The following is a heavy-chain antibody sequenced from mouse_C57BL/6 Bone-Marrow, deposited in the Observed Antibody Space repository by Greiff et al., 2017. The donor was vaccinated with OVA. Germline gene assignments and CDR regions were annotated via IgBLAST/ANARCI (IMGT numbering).Heavy chain of an antibody. CDR1: GYSITSGYY. D-gene: IGHD2-3*01. V-gene: IGHV3-6*01. CDR2: ISYDGSN. Sequence: EVKLQESGPGLVKPSQSLSLTCSVTGYSITSGYYWYWIRQFPGNKLEWMGYISYDGSNNYNPSLKNRFSITRDTSKNQFFLKLNSVTTEDTATYYCARDNYDGYYWFAYWGQGTLVTVSA. CDR3: ARDNYDGYYWFAY. J-gene: IGHJ3*01.